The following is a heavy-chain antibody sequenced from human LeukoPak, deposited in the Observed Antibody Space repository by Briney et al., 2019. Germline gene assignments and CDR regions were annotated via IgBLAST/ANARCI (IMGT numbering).Heavy chain of an antibody. D-gene: IGHD2-2*02. CDR1: GYTFTSYA. J-gene: IGHJ4*02. CDR3: ARGGARYCSSTSCYTQDGIYFGY. CDR2: INAGNGNT. V-gene: IGHV1-3*01. Sequence: ASVKVSCKASGYTFTSYAMHWVRQAPGQRLEWMGWINAGNGNTKYSQKFQGRVTITRDTSASTAYMELSSLRSEDTAVYYCARGGARYCSSTSCYTQDGIYFGYWGQGTLVTVSS.